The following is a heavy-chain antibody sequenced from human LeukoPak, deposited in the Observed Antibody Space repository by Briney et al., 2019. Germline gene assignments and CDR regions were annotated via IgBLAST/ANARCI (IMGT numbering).Heavy chain of an antibody. Sequence: GGSLRLSCAASGFTFNSYSMNCVRQSPGKGLEGVSSISSRSSYIYYADSVKGRFTISRDNDKNSLYLQMNSLRAEDTAVYYCARAVLYSSSSGLDYWGQGTLVTVSS. V-gene: IGHV3-21*01. D-gene: IGHD6-6*01. J-gene: IGHJ4*02. CDR1: GFTFNSYS. CDR2: ISSRSSYI. CDR3: ARAVLYSSSSGLDY.